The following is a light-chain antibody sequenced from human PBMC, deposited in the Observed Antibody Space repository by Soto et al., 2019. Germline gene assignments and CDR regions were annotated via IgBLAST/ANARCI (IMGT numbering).Light chain of an antibody. Sequence: QSALTQPASVSGSPGQSITISCTGTSSDVGGYNYVSWYQQHPGKAPKLMIYEVSNRPSGVSNRFSGSKSGNTASLTISGLQAEDGADYYCSSYTSSSTPWVFGTGTKVTVL. J-gene: IGLJ1*01. CDR2: EVS. V-gene: IGLV2-14*01. CDR1: SSDVGGYNY. CDR3: SSYTSSSTPWV.